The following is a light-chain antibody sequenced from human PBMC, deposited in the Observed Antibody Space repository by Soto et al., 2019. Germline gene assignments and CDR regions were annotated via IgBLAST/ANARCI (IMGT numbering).Light chain of an antibody. CDR2: GIS. V-gene: IGKV3-15*01. Sequence: EIVMTQSPGTLSLSPGETATLSCRASQRVDSNYLAWYQQKPGQAPRLLVYGISTRATDIPARFSGSGSGTEFTLTISSLQSEDFGIYYCQQHSKWPITFGQGTRLEIK. CDR1: QRVDSN. CDR3: QQHSKWPIT. J-gene: IGKJ5*01.